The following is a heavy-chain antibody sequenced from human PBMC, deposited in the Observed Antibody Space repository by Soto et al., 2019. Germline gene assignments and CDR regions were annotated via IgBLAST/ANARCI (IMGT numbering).Heavy chain of an antibody. D-gene: IGHD3-3*01. Sequence: GGSLRLSCAASGFTFSSYAMSWVRQAPGKGLEWVTAINGGSTTYYADSVKGRFTISRDNSKNTLYLQMNSLRAEDTAVYYCAKDRDWSGVYGMDVWGQGTTVTVSS. J-gene: IGHJ6*02. CDR2: INGGSTT. CDR3: AKDRDWSGVYGMDV. CDR1: GFTFSSYA. V-gene: IGHV3-23*01.